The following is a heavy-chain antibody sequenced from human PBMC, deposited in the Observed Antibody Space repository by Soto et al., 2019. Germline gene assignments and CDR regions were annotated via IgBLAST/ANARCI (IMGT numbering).Heavy chain of an antibody. V-gene: IGHV3-30-3*01. Sequence: QVQLVESGGGVVQPGRSLRLSCAASGFTFSSYAMHWVRQAPGKGLEWVAVISYDGSNKYYADSVKGRFTISRDNXKNTLYLQMNSLRAEDTAVYYCASPTYYYYYGMDVWGQGTTVTVSS. CDR3: ASPTYYYYYGMDV. J-gene: IGHJ6*02. CDR1: GFTFSSYA. CDR2: ISYDGSNK.